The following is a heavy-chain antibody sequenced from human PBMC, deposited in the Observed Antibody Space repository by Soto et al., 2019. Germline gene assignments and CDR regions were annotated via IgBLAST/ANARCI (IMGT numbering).Heavy chain of an antibody. Sequence: QVQLVESGGGMVQPGRSLRLSCAASGFTFSNYGMHWVRQAPGKGLEWVAVISYDGSDKYYADSVKGRFSISRDNSKNTLYLQMNSLRAEDTAVYYCAKVTGYCSSSSCRRDYYYYYGMDVWAKGPRSPSP. CDR3: AKVTGYCSSSSCRRDYYYYYGMDV. V-gene: IGHV3-30*18. D-gene: IGHD2-2*01. CDR2: ISYDGSDK. J-gene: IGHJ6*02. CDR1: GFTFSNYG.